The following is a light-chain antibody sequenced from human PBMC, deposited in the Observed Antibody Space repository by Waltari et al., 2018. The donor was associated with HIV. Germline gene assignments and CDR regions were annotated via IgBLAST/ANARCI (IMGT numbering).Light chain of an antibody. Sequence: QSVLTQPPSVSAAPGQKVTISCSASNSNIGNNYLSWYQQLPGTAPKLLIYENKKRPSGIPGRFSGSKSGTSATLGITGLQTGDEADYYCGTWDNGLSVRVFGGGTKLTVL. CDR1: NSNIGNNY. CDR3: GTWDNGLSVRV. CDR2: ENK. V-gene: IGLV1-51*02. J-gene: IGLJ3*02.